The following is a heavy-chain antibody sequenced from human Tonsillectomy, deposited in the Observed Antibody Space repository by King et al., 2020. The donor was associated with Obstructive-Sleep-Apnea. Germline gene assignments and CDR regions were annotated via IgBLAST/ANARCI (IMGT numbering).Heavy chain of an antibody. CDR3: AREDRVGATYFLDY. Sequence: VQLVESGGGVVQPGRSLRLSCAASGFTFSTYSMHWVRQAPGKGLEWVAVIVYDGNNQYYADSVKGRFTISRDNSKNTLFLQMNSPRSEDTAVYYCAREDRVGATYFLDYWGQGTLVTVSS. D-gene: IGHD1-26*01. V-gene: IGHV3-30-3*01. CDR1: GFTFSTYS. CDR2: IVYDGNNQ. J-gene: IGHJ4*02.